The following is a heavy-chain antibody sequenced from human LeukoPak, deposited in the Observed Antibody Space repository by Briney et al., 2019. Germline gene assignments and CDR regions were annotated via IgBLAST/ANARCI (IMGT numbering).Heavy chain of an antibody. D-gene: IGHD1-14*01. CDR3: ARGGAHARSFDY. CDR2: IYYSGST. Sequence: PSETLSLTCTVSGGSISSYYWSWIRQPPGKGLEWIGYIYYSGSTNYNPSLKSRVTISVDTSKNQFSLKLSSVTAADTAVYYCARGGAHARSFDYWGQGTLVTVSS. J-gene: IGHJ4*02. V-gene: IGHV4-59*08. CDR1: GGSISSYY.